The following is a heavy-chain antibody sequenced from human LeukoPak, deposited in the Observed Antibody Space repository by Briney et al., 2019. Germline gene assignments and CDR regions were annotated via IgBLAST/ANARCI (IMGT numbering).Heavy chain of an antibody. J-gene: IGHJ4*02. CDR1: GYNFFSYG. CDR2: VSAYADNT. Sequence: ASVKVSXKASGYNFFSYGITWVRQAPGQGLEWIGWVSAYADNTNYVQKFQGRVTMTTDTSTSTAYMELRSLRSDDTAVYYCARDCVGCHGFDSWGQGTLVTVSS. CDR3: ARDCVGCHGFDS. D-gene: IGHD2-15*01. V-gene: IGHV1-18*01.